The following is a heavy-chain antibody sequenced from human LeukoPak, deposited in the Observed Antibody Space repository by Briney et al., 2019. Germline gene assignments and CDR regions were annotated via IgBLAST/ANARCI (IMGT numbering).Heavy chain of an antibody. CDR3: AKDYDVWGSYRDY. CDR2: LSGSGGRT. J-gene: IGHJ4*02. V-gene: IGHV3-23*01. CDR1: GFTFSSYA. Sequence: PGGSLRLSCAASGFTFSSYAMSWVRQAPGKGLEWVSGLSGSGGRTYYADSVKGRFTISRDNSKNMLYLQMNSLRAEDTAVYYCAKDYDVWGSYRDYWGQGTLVTVSS. D-gene: IGHD3-16*02.